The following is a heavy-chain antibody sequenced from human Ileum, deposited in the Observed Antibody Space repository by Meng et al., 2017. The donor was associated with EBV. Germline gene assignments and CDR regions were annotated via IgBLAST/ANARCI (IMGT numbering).Heavy chain of an antibody. Sequence: QGKLHQSGAGRLKPSETLSLTCAVYGGSFTDYYWTWIRQPPGKGLEWIGEINPSEGTNYNPSLKSRVTISVDTSKNQFSLKMNSLTAADTAIYYCARRGSYGGGCDYWGQGTLVTVSS. D-gene: IGHD1-26*01. CDR2: INPSEGT. V-gene: IGHV4-34*01. J-gene: IGHJ4*02. CDR1: GGSFTDYY. CDR3: ARRGSYGGGCDY.